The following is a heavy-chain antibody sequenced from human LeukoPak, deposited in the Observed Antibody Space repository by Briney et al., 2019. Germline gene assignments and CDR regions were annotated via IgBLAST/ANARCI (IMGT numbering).Heavy chain of an antibody. V-gene: IGHV3-21*01. CDR1: GFTFSSYS. CDR2: ISSSSSYI. J-gene: IGHJ6*04. CDR3: ARFPGYGSSSKGEYYYGMDV. Sequence: GSLRLSCAASGFTFSSYSMNWVRQAPGKGLEWVPSISSSSSYIYYADSVKGRFTISRDNAKNSLYLQMNSLRAEDTAVYYCARFPGYGSSSKGEYYYGMDVWGKGTTVTVSS. D-gene: IGHD6-13*01.